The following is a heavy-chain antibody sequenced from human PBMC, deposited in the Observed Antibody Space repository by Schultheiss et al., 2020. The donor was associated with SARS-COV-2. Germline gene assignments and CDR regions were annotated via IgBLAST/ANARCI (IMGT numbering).Heavy chain of an antibody. CDR3: ARGLAIIVVVITRRYYYYGMDV. CDR1: GGSVSSGSYY. J-gene: IGHJ6*02. Sequence: SETLSLTCTVSGGSVSSGSYYWSWIRQPPGKGLEWIGEINHSGSTNYNPSLKSRVTISVDTSKNQFSLKLSSVTAADTAVYYCARGLAIIVVVITRRYYYYGMDVWGQGTTVTVSS. V-gene: IGHV4-39*07. D-gene: IGHD3-22*01. CDR2: INHSGST.